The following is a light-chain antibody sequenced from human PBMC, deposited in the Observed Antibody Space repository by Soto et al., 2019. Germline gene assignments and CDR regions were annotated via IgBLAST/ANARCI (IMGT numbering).Light chain of an antibody. Sequence: SYELTQPPSVSVAPGKTARITCGGNNIGSKSVHWYQQKPGQAPVLVIYYDSDRPSGIPERFSGSHPGNTATLTISRVEAGDEADYYCQVWDSSSDPVVFGGGTKHTVL. CDR2: YDS. J-gene: IGLJ2*01. V-gene: IGLV3-21*04. CDR3: QVWDSSSDPVV. CDR1: NIGSKS.